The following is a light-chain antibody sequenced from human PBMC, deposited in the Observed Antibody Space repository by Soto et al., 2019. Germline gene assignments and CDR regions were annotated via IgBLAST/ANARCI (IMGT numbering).Light chain of an antibody. Sequence: QSARTQPSSVCGSPGQSITISCTGTISDIGGYNYVSWYQQHPGKAPKLMIYDVSNRPSGVSNRFSGSKSGNTASLTISGLQAEDEADFYCTSYTSNSTLVFGTGTRSP. CDR2: DVS. J-gene: IGLJ1*01. CDR3: TSYTSNSTLV. CDR1: ISDIGGYNY. V-gene: IGLV2-14*01.